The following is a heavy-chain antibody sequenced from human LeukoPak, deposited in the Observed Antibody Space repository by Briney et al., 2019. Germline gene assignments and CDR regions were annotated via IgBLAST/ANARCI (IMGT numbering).Heavy chain of an antibody. CDR3: ARAEDFWSGYDY. CDR1: GYTFTSYA. J-gene: IGHJ4*02. Sequence: GASVKVSCKASGYTFTSYAMHWVRQAPGQRLEWMGWINVGNGNTKYSQEFQGRVTITRDTSASTAYMELSSLRSEDMAVYYCARAEDFWSGYDYWGQGTLVTVSS. D-gene: IGHD3-3*01. CDR2: INVGNGNT. V-gene: IGHV1-3*03.